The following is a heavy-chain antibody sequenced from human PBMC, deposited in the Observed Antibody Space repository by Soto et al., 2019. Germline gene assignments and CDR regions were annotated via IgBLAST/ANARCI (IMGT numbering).Heavy chain of an antibody. CDR3: ARVQTYYDFWSGYYTAFYYGSSGYFFDY. CDR1: GYTFTSYG. Sequence: ASVKVSCKASGYTFTSYGISWVRQAPGQGLEWMGWISAYNGNTNYAQKLQGRVTMTTDTSTSTAYMELRSLRSDDTAVYYCARVQTYYDFWSGYYTAFYYGSSGYFFDYWGQGTLVTVSS. CDR2: ISAYNGNT. D-gene: IGHD3-3*01. J-gene: IGHJ4*02. V-gene: IGHV1-18*01.